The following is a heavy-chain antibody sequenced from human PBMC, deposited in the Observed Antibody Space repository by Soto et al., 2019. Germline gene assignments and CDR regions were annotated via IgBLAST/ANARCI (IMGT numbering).Heavy chain of an antibody. V-gene: IGHV3-30*18. J-gene: IGHJ4*02. CDR2: ISYDGSNK. CDR3: AKDQGSGFDY. Sequence: QVQLVESGGGVVQPGRSLRLSCAASGFTFSSYGMHWVRQAPGKGLEWVAVISYDGSNKYYADSVKGRFTISRDNSKNTLYLQMNSLRAEDTAVYYCAKDQGSGFDYWGQGTLVTVSS. D-gene: IGHD6-19*01. CDR1: GFTFSSYG.